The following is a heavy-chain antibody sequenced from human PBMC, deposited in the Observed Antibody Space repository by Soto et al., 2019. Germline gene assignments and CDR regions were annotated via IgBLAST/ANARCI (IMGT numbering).Heavy chain of an antibody. CDR1: GFSFTSSW. V-gene: IGHV5-51*01. Sequence: PGESLKISCQGSGFSFTSSWIGWVRQMPGKGLEWMGIIYPDDSDTRYSPSFQGQVTISADKSISTAYLQWSSLKASDTAMYYCARHRYYDTGAYYSYVDYWGQGTLVTVSS. D-gene: IGHD3-22*01. CDR3: ARHRYYDTGAYYSYVDY. J-gene: IGHJ4*02. CDR2: IYPDDSDT.